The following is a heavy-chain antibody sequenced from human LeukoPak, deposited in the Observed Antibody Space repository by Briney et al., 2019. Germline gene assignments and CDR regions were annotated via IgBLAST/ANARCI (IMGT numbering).Heavy chain of an antibody. V-gene: IGHV1-69*05. J-gene: IGHJ4*02. CDR2: IIPTFGTA. D-gene: IGHD2-15*01. CDR3: ARVDRSGGSCYTSFDY. CDR1: GGTFSSYA. Sequence: ASVKVSCKASGGTFSSYAISWVRQAPGQGLEWMGGIIPTFGTANYAQKFQGRVTITTDESTSTAYMELSSLRSEDTAVYYCARVDRSGGSCYTSFDYWGQGALVTVSS.